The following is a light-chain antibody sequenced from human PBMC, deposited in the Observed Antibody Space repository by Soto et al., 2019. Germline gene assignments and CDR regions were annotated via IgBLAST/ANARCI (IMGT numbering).Light chain of an antibody. CDR3: QQYNSYSSYT. J-gene: IGKJ2*01. V-gene: IGKV1-5*01. CDR1: QSISSW. Sequence: DIQMTQSPSTLSASVGDRVTITCRASQSISSWLAWYQQKPGKAPKLLIYDASSLESGVPSRFSGGGSGTEFTLTISSLQPDDFATYYCQQYNSYSSYTFGQGTKLEIK. CDR2: DAS.